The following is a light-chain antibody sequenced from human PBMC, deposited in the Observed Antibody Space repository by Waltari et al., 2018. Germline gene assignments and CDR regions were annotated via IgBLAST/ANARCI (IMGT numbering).Light chain of an antibody. Sequence: EIVLKQSPGTLSLAPGERATLSCRASQSVSRTLAWYQQKPGQAPSLLIYAASTRATGIPDRFSGSGSGTDFSLTISRLEPEDFAVYYCQHYVRLPATFGQGTKVEIK. CDR3: QHYVRLPAT. J-gene: IGKJ1*01. V-gene: IGKV3-20*01. CDR2: AAS. CDR1: QSVSRT.